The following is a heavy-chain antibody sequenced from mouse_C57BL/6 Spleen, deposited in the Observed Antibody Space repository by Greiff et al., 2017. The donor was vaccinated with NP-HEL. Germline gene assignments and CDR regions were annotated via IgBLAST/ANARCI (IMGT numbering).Heavy chain of an antibody. Sequence: VQLQQPGAELVMPGASVKLSCKASGYTFTSYWMHWVKQRPGQGLEWIGEIDPSDSYTNYNQKFKGKSTLTVDKSSSTAYMQLSSLTSEDSEVYYCARYYSNYVYWYFDVWGTGTTVTVSS. D-gene: IGHD2-5*01. CDR1: GYTFTSYW. CDR3: ARYYSNYVYWYFDV. V-gene: IGHV1-69*01. J-gene: IGHJ1*03. CDR2: IDPSDSYT.